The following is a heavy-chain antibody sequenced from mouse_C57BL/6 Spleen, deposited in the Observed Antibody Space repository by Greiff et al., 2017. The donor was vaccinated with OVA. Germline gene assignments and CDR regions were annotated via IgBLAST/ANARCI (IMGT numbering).Heavy chain of an antibody. CDR3: ARNYGSSSYAMDY. J-gene: IGHJ4*01. V-gene: IGHV5-17*01. Sequence: EVKVEESGGGLVKPGGSLKLSCAASGFTFSDYGMHWVRQAPEKGLEWVAYISSGSSTIYYADTVKGRFTITRDNAKNTLFLHMTSLRSEDTAMYYCARNYGSSSYAMDYWGQGTSVTVSS. D-gene: IGHD1-1*01. CDR1: GFTFSDYG. CDR2: ISSGSSTI.